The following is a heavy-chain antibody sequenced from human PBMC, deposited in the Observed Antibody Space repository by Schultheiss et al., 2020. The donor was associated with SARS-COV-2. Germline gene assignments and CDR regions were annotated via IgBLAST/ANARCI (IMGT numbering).Heavy chain of an antibody. V-gene: IGHV4-61*08. D-gene: IGHD3-10*01. CDR1: GGSISSGGYY. Sequence: SETLSLTCTVSGGSISSGGYYWSWIRQHPGKGLEWIGYIYYSGSTNYNPSLKSRVTISVDTSKNQFSLKLSSVTAADTAVYYCAREVRGVYLFVFDYWGQGTLVTVSS. CDR2: IYYSGST. CDR3: AREVRGVYLFVFDY. J-gene: IGHJ4*02.